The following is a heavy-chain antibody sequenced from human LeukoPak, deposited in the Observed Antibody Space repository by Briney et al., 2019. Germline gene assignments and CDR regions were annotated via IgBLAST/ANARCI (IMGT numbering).Heavy chain of an antibody. Sequence: GGSLRLSCAASGFTFSSYWMSWVRQAPGKGLEWVANIKQDGSEKYYVDSVKGRFTISRDNAKNSLYLHMNSLRAEDTAVYYCAREEMGGTTRSGALTWGQGTLVTVSS. V-gene: IGHV3-7*01. CDR3: AREEMGGTTRSGALT. CDR2: IKQDGSEK. D-gene: IGHD1-14*01. J-gene: IGHJ5*02. CDR1: GFTFSSYW.